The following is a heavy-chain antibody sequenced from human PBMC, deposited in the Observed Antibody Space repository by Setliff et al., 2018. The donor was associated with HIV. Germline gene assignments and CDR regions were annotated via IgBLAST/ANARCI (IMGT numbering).Heavy chain of an antibody. Sequence: ASVKVSCKASGYTFNTYAISWVRQAPGQGLEWMGWISVYNGNTKYAQKLQGRVTMTTDTSTSTAYMELRSLRSDDTALYYCARGWICRGGSCYPHYYYYMDVWGKGTTVTVS. CDR3: ARGWICRGGSCYPHYYYYMDV. D-gene: IGHD2-15*01. J-gene: IGHJ6*03. V-gene: IGHV1-18*01. CDR2: ISVYNGNT. CDR1: GYTFNTYA.